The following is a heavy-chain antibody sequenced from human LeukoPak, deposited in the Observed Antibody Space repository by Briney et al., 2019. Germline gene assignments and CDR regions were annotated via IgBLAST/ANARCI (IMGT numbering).Heavy chain of an antibody. D-gene: IGHD5-24*01. CDR3: ARVQVEMATITEWYFDL. V-gene: IGHV1-69*05. CDR2: IIPIFGTA. J-gene: IGHJ2*01. Sequence: SVKVSCKASGGTFSSYAISWVRQAPGQGLEWMGGIIPIFGTANYAQKFQGRVTITTDESTSTAYMELSSLRSEDTAVYYCARVQVEMATITEWYFDLWGRGTLVTVSS. CDR1: GGTFSSYA.